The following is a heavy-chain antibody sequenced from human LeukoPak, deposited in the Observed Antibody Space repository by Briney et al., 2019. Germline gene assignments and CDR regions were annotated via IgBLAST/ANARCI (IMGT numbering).Heavy chain of an antibody. Sequence: ASVKVSCKASGYTFTSYYMHWVRQAPGQGLEWMGIINPSGGSTSYAQKFQGRVTMTRDMSTSTVYMELSSLRSEDTAVYYCARAPPYRNYRWGNWFDPWGQGTLVTVSS. D-gene: IGHD4-11*01. CDR2: INPSGGST. CDR3: ARAPPYRNYRWGNWFDP. CDR1: GYTFTSYY. J-gene: IGHJ5*02. V-gene: IGHV1-46*01.